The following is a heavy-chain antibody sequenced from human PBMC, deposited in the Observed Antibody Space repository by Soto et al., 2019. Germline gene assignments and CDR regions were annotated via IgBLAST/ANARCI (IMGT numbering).Heavy chain of an antibody. V-gene: IGHV1-69*13. Sequence: GASVKVSCKASGGTFSSYAISWVRQAPGQGLEWMGGIIPIFGTANYAQKFQGRVTITADESTSTAYMELSSLRSEDTAVYYCARDLGDSSSWYPFDYSGPATLGTV. CDR2: IIPIFGTA. J-gene: IGHJ4*02. CDR3: ARDLGDSSSWYPFDY. D-gene: IGHD6-13*01. CDR1: GGTFSSYA.